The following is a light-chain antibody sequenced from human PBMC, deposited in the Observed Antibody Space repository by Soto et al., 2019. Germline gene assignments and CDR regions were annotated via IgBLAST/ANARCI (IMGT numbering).Light chain of an antibody. CDR1: QSVSSN. CDR2: GAS. CDR3: QQYNQWWT. J-gene: IGKJ1*01. Sequence: EIVMTQSPATLSVSPGERAPLSCRASQSVSSNLAWYQQKPGQAPRLLIYGASTRATGIPARFSGSGSGTEFTLTISSLQSEDFAVYYCQQYNQWWTFGQGTKVDIK. V-gene: IGKV3-15*01.